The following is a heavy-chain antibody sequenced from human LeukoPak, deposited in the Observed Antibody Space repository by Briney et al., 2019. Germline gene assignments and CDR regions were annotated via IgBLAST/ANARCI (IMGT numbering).Heavy chain of an antibody. D-gene: IGHD2-15*01. V-gene: IGHV3-23*01. CDR2: VDSGGTT. J-gene: IGHJ1*01. CDR3: ARDRGYCSGGSCYYGWLLQH. CDR1: GFTFSNYV. Sequence: PGGSLRLSCTASGFTFSNYVMRWVRQAPGKGLEWVSSVDSGGTTFHADSVKGRFTISRDNSRNTLYLQMNSLRAEDTAVYYCARDRGYCSGGSCYYGWLLQHWGQGTLVTVSS.